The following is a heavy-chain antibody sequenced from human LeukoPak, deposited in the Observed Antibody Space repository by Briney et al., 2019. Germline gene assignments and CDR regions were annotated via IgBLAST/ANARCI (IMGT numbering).Heavy chain of an antibody. V-gene: IGHV4-34*01. CDR2: INHSGST. CDR3: ARGLRYFDWLQPVEDV. Sequence: SETLSLTCTVSGDSISGYYWSWIRQPPGKGLEWIGEINHSGSTNYNPSLKSRVTISVDTSKNQFSLKLSSVTAADTAVYYCARGLRYFDWLQPVEDVWGKGTTVTVSS. CDR1: GDSISGYY. J-gene: IGHJ6*04. D-gene: IGHD3-9*01.